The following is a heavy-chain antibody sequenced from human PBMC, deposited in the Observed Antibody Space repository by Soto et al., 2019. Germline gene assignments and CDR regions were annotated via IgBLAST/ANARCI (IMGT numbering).Heavy chain of an antibody. J-gene: IGHJ2*01. CDR2: TNSEGSDT. CDR1: AFSFSTYW. V-gene: IGHV3-74*01. Sequence: PGGSLRFSSAASAFSFSTYWMYSVRQAPGKKLVWVSRTNSEGSDTIYALSVKGRFTISRDNSKNTLYLQLNSLRAEDTAVYYCANASGWY. CDR3: ANASGWY. D-gene: IGHD6-25*01.